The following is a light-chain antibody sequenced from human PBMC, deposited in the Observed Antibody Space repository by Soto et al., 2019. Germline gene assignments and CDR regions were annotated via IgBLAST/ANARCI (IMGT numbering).Light chain of an antibody. CDR1: SSDVGAFDY. CDR3: SSYAGSNNWV. CDR2: DVT. V-gene: IGLV2-8*01. Sequence: QSVLTQPPSASGSRGQSVAISCTGTSSDVGAFDYVSWYQHHPGKVPKLLIYDVTKRPSGVPDRFSGSKSGNTASLTVSGLQAEDGADYYCSSYAGSNNWVFGGGTKLTVL. J-gene: IGLJ3*02.